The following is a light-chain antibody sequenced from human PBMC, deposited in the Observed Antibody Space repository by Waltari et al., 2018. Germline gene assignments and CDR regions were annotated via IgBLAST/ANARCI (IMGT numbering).Light chain of an antibody. Sequence: IVLTQSPGTLSLSPGERATLSCRASQSVSRSLAWYQQKPGQAPKLLIYGASTRATGIPDRFTGSGSGTDFSLTISSLEPEDFAVYYCQKYGRLPATFGQGTKVEIK. CDR2: GAS. J-gene: IGKJ1*01. CDR1: QSVSRS. CDR3: QKYGRLPAT. V-gene: IGKV3-20*01.